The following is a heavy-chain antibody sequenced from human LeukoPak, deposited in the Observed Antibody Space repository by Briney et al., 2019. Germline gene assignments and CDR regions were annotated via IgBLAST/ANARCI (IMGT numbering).Heavy chain of an antibody. J-gene: IGHJ4*02. CDR2: IYTSGST. CDR3: ARDQGEQWLVHFDY. V-gene: IGHV4-4*07. Sequence: SETLSLTCTVSGGSISSYYWSWIRQPAGKGLEWIGRIYTSGSTNYNPSLKSRVTMSVDTSKNQFSLKLSSVTAADTAVCYCARDQGEQWLVHFDYWGQGTLVPVSS. CDR1: GGSISSYY. D-gene: IGHD6-19*01.